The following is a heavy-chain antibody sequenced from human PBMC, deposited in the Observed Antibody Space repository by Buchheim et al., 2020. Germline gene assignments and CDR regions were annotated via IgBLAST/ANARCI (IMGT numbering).Heavy chain of an antibody. CDR3: ARLGGLWVGELEFDP. J-gene: IGHJ5*02. D-gene: IGHD3-10*01. Sequence: QVQLQQWGAGLLKPSESLSLTCAVYGAPFSGYHWSWVRQSPGKGLEWLGEINHGVSTNYNPSLKSRVIISVDTFKNHFSLKLTSVTAADTAVYYCARLGGLWVGELEFDPWGQGTL. CDR1: GAPFSGYH. CDR2: INHGVST. V-gene: IGHV4-34*01.